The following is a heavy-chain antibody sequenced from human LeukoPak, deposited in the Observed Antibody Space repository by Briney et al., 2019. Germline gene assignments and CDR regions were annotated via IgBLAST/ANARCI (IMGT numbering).Heavy chain of an antibody. V-gene: IGHV3-11*03. CDR3: ARRGTTYCTVDSCHPNWFDP. J-gene: IGHJ5*02. D-gene: IGHD2-15*01. Sequence: GGSLRLSCAASGFTFSSYAMSWVRQAPGRGLEWISYINGSSSDTKYADSVKGRFTISRDNAKNSLYLLTNSLRAEDTAVYYCARRGTTYCTVDSCHPNWFDPWGQGTLVTVSS. CDR1: GFTFSSYA. CDR2: INGSSSDT.